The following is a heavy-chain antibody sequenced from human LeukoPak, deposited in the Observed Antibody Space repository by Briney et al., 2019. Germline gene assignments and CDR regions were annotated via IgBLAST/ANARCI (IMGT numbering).Heavy chain of an antibody. Sequence: PGGSLRLSCAASGFTVSSNYMSWVRQAPGKGLEWVSSISSSSSYIYYADSVKGRFTISRDNAKNSLYLQMNSLRAEDTAVYYCARDPPWAVAPNFDYWGQGTLVTVSS. J-gene: IGHJ4*02. CDR3: ARDPPWAVAPNFDY. V-gene: IGHV3-21*01. CDR1: GFTVSSNY. D-gene: IGHD6-19*01. CDR2: ISSSSSYI.